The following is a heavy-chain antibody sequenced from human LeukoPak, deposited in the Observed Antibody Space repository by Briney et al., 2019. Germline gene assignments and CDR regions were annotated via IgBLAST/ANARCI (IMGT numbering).Heavy chain of an antibody. D-gene: IGHD1-26*01. CDR2: ISWNSGSI. V-gene: IGHV3-9*01. J-gene: IGHJ3*02. CDR3: AKDKWANRKAFDI. Sequence: PGRSLRLSCAASGFTFDDYAMHWVRQAPGKGLEWVSGISWNSGSIGYADSVKGRFTISRDNAKNSLYLQMNSLRAEDTALYYCAKDKWANRKAFDIWGQGTMVTVSS. CDR1: GFTFDDYA.